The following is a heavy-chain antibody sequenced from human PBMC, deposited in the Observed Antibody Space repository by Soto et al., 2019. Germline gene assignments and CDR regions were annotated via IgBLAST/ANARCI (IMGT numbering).Heavy chain of an antibody. Sequence: EVQLVESGGGLVQPGGSLRLSCVVSGFTLSDHYIDCVRQAPGKGLEWVGRTKNKAQRYTTEYAASEKGRFTISRDDSENSVYLQMNSVKTEDTAVYYCVRWDSGNPENWGQGTLVTVSS. CDR2: TKNKAQRYTT. V-gene: IGHV3-72*01. CDR3: VRWDSGNPEN. CDR1: GFTLSDHY. J-gene: IGHJ4*02. D-gene: IGHD1-26*01.